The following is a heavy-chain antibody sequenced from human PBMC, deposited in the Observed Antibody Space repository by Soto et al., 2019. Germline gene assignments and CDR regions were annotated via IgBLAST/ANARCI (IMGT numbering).Heavy chain of an antibody. Sequence: QVDLVESGGGVVQPGRSLRLSCEASGFTFSAYGMHWVRQAPGKGLEWVAAISNNGNDRYYADSVKGRLTISRDNSKNTLYWQMNSRRSEDTAIYYCPKGNAVAYQWFHPWGQGTLVTVPS. J-gene: IGHJ5*02. V-gene: IGHV3-30*18. CDR2: ISNNGNDR. CDR3: PKGNAVAYQWFHP. D-gene: IGHD1-1*01. CDR1: GFTFSAYG.